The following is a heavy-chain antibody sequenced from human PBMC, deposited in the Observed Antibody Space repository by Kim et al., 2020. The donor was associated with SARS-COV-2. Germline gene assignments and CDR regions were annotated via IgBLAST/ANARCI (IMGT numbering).Heavy chain of an antibody. D-gene: IGHD1-26*01. V-gene: IGHV3-23*01. J-gene: IGHJ4*02. Sequence: YGDSVKGRFTISRDNSKNTLYLQINSLRAEDTAVYYCAKGSGSYISGNDYWGQGTLVTVSS. CDR3: AKGSGSYISGNDY.